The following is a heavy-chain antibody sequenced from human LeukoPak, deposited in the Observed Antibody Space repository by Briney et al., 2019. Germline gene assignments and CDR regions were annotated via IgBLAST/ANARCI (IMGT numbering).Heavy chain of an antibody. Sequence: TLSLTCTVSGGSISSSSYYWGWIRQPPGKALEWLALIYWDDDKRYSPSLKSRLTITKDTSKNQVVLTMTNMDPVDTATYYCAHRSAAAGTLDYWGQGTLVTVSS. J-gene: IGHJ4*02. CDR3: AHRSAAAGTLDY. D-gene: IGHD6-13*01. CDR2: IYWDDDK. V-gene: IGHV2-5*02. CDR1: GGSISSSSYY.